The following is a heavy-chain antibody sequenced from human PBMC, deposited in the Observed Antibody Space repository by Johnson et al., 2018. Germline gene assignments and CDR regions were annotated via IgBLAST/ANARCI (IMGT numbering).Heavy chain of an antibody. CDR3: TRDNWLNDYSNYDYYSYGMDV. V-gene: IGHV3-49*05. CDR2: IRSKAYGGTT. D-gene: IGHD4-11*01. J-gene: IGHJ6*02. CDR1: GFTFGDYA. Sequence: EVQLVESGGGLVKPGRSLRLSCTASGFTFGDYAMSWFRQAPGKGLEWVGFIRSKAYGGTTEYAASVKGRFTISRDDSKSIAYLQMNSLKTEDTAVYYCTRDNWLNDYSNYDYYSYGMDVWGQGTTVTVSS.